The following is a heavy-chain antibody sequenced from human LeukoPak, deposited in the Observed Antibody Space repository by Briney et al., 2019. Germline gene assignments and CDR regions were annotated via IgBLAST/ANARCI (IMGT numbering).Heavy chain of an antibody. V-gene: IGHV4-61*02. CDR3: ARDSGGSYSSGD. CDR1: GGSISSGSYY. CDR2: IYTSGST. Sequence: SETLSLTCTVSGGSISSGSYYWSWIRQPAGKGLEWIGRIYTSGSTNYNPSLKGRVTISVDTSKNQFSLKLSSVTAADTAVYYCARDSGGSYSSGDWGQGTMVTVSS. D-gene: IGHD1-26*01. J-gene: IGHJ3*01.